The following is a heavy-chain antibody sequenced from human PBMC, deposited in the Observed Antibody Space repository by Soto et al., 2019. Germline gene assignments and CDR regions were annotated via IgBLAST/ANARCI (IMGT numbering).Heavy chain of an antibody. J-gene: IGHJ4*02. CDR2: IYYSGST. CDR1: GGSISSGGYY. V-gene: IGHV4-31*03. CDR3: ATMTTVLFDY. Sequence: SEILSLTCTVSGGSISSGGYYWSWIRQHPGKGLEWIGYIYYSGSTYYNPSLKSRVTISVDTSKNQFSLKLSSVTAADTAVYYCATMTTVLFDYWGQGTLVTVSS. D-gene: IGHD4-17*01.